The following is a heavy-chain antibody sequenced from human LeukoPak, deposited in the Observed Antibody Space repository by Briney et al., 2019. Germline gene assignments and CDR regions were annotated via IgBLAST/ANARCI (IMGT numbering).Heavy chain of an antibody. V-gene: IGHV1-2*02. CDR2: INPNSGGT. Sequence: ASVKVSCKASGYTFTGFHMHWVRQAPGQGLEWMGWINPNSGGTNYAQKFQGRVTMTRDTSISTVYMELSRLRSDDTAVYYCARDRLRLGYERTNWFDPWGQGTLVTVSS. D-gene: IGHD2-15*01. CDR1: GYTFTGFH. CDR3: ARDRLRLGYERTNWFDP. J-gene: IGHJ5*02.